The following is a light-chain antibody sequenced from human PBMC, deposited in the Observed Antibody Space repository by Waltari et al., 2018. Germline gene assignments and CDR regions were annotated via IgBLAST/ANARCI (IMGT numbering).Light chain of an antibody. CDR3: QQSFTTLWT. CDR2: CAT. V-gene: IGKV1-39*01. CDR1: QSISVY. Sequence: DIQMTQSPSTLSASVGDRVTISCRAGQSISVYLNWYQQKHGEAPKLLIHCATTLENGVPTRFSGSGSGTDFTLTISTLQPEDFATYYCQQSFTTLWTFGQGTEVEIK. J-gene: IGKJ1*01.